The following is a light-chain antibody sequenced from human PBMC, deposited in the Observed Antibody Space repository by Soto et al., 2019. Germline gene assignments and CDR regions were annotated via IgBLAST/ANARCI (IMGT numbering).Light chain of an antibody. V-gene: IGKV1-5*01. CDR3: QQYNSYST. CDR2: DAS. Sequence: DIQMTQSPSTLSASVGDRVTITCRASQSISSWLAWYQQKPGKAPKLLIYDASRLESGVPSRFSGSGSGTEFTLTISILQPDDFATYYCQQYNSYSTFGKGTKLEIK. CDR1: QSISSW. J-gene: IGKJ2*01.